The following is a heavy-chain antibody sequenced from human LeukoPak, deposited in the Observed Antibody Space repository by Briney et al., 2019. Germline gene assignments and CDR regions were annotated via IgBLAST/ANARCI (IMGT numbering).Heavy chain of an antibody. V-gene: IGHV3-48*03. Sequence: PGGSLRLSCAASGFTFSSYDMNWVRQAPGKGLEWLSFISSGGSSIYYADSVKGRFTISRGNAKNSLYLQMNSLRAEDTAVYYCAKVPWYGDRPTQYFQHWGQGTLVTVSS. CDR1: GFTFSSYD. CDR3: AKVPWYGDRPTQYFQH. J-gene: IGHJ1*01. D-gene: IGHD4-17*01. CDR2: ISSGGSSI.